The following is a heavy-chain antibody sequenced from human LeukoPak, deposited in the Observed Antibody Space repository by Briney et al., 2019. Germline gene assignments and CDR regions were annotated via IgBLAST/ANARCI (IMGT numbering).Heavy chain of an antibody. CDR2: ISGSGGST. CDR1: GFTFSSYA. J-gene: IGHJ3*02. Sequence: GGSLRLSCAASGFTFSSYAMRWVRQAPGKGLEWVSAISGSGGSTYYADSVKGRFTISRDNSKNTLYLQMNSLRAEDTAVYYCATTQGAGPPPFDIWGQGTMVTVSS. V-gene: IGHV3-23*01. D-gene: IGHD1-26*01. CDR3: ATTQGAGPPPFDI.